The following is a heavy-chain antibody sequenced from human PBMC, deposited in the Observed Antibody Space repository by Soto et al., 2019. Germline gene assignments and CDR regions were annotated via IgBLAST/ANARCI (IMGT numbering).Heavy chain of an antibody. CDR1: GGSISSYY. CDR2: IYYSGTT. V-gene: IGHV4-59*12. J-gene: IGHJ6*01. D-gene: IGHD3-9*01. CDR3: ARGGTDRHDYDGLTDPPGMDG. Sequence: SETLSLTCTVSGGSISSYYWSWIRQPPGKGLEWIGDIYYSGTTNYNPSVKSRVTISVDTCKNQFSRKLSSVTAAHTAVYCCARGGTDRHDYDGLTDPPGMDGGGQGTMVSVAS.